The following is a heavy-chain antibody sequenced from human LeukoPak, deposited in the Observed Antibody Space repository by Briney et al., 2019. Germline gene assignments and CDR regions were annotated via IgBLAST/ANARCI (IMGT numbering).Heavy chain of an antibody. CDR3: ARDYGVGATTVWFDP. D-gene: IGHD1-26*01. CDR2: ISPNSGGT. CDR1: GYTFTGYY. V-gene: IGHV1-2*02. J-gene: IGHJ5*02. Sequence: ASVTVSCKASGYTFTGYYMHWVRQAPGQGLEWMGWISPNSGGTNYAQKFQGRVTMTRDTSIGAAYMELSRLRSDDTAVYYCARDYGVGATTVWFDPWGQGTLVTVSS.